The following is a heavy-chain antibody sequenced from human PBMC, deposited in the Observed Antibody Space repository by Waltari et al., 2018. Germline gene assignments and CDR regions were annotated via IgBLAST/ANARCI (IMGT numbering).Heavy chain of an antibody. J-gene: IGHJ5*02. V-gene: IGHV3-11*01. CDR2: RSSGGRNT. CDR1: GFTFSDYY. D-gene: IGHD1-1*01. Sequence: QVQLVESGGGLVKPGGSLRLSCAASGFTFSDYYMAWSRQAPGEGLEGLSYRSSGGRNTYYVDSVKGRFTIARDNAKNSLYLQMNSLRVEDTAVYYCARTTRRTRADWFDPWGQGTLVTVSP. CDR3: ARTTRRTRADWFDP.